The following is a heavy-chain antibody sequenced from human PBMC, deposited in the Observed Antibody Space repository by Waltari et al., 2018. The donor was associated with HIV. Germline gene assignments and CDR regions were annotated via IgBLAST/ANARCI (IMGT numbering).Heavy chain of an antibody. CDR1: GPCFRGYW. CDR3: ARARYCSSISCSYFDD. CDR2: IKEDGSEK. V-gene: IGHV3-7*01. J-gene: IGHJ4*02. Sequence: EVQLVESGGGLVPSGGSLRPSCAFSGPCFRGYWMRWVRQAPGKGLEWVANIKEDGSEKYYVDSVKGRFTISRDNAKNSLYLQMNSLRAEDTAMYYCARARYCSSISCSYFDDWGQGTLVTVSS. D-gene: IGHD2-2*01.